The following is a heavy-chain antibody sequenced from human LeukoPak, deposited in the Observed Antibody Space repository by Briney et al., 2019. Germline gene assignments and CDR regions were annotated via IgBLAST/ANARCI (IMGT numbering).Heavy chain of an antibody. V-gene: IGHV3-7*01. Sequence: GGSLRLSCAASGFTFSSYWMSWVRQAPGKGLEWVANIKQDVSEKYYVDSVKGRFTISRDNAKNSLYLQMNSLRAEDTAVYYCARDGAPYYYDSSGYPDYWGQGTLVTVSS. D-gene: IGHD3-22*01. CDR1: GFTFSSYW. J-gene: IGHJ4*02. CDR2: IKQDVSEK. CDR3: ARDGAPYYYDSSGYPDY.